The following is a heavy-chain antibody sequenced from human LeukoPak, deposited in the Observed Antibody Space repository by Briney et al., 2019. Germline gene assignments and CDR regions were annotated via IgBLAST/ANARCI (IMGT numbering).Heavy chain of an antibody. CDR2: IDPYSGLT. J-gene: IGHJ4*02. CDR1: GYTFTDYY. D-gene: IGHD3-10*01. CDR3: ARVRFGELAFDY. Sequence: ASVKVSRKASGYTFTDYYMHWVRQAPAQGPEWMGLIDPYSGLTNFVHRFQGRVTMTSYTYISTAYMEMRMLRSDDAAVYYCARVRFGELAFDYWGQGTLVTVSS. V-gene: IGHV1-2*02.